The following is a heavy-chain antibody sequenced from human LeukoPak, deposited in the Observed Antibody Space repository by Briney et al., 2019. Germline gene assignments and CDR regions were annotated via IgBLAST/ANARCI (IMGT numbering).Heavy chain of an antibody. D-gene: IGHD2-15*01. CDR3: ARVSGKDCGYCSGGSLRGLYYFDY. CDR1: GYTFTSYG. CDR2: ISAYNGNT. J-gene: IGHJ4*02. Sequence: ASVKVSCKASGYTFTSYGISWVRQAPGQGLEWMGWISAYNGNTNYAQKLQGRVTMTRDTSTSTVYMELSSLRSEDTAVYYCARVSGKDCGYCSGGSLRGLYYFDYWGQGTLVTVSS. V-gene: IGHV1-18*01.